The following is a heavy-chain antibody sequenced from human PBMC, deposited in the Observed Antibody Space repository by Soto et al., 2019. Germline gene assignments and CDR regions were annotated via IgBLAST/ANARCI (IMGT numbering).Heavy chain of an antibody. CDR2: IYYSGST. J-gene: IGHJ5*02. V-gene: IGHV4-59*01. CDR1: GGSISSYY. Sequence: PSETLSLTCTVSGGSISSYYWSWIRQPPGKGLEWIGYIYYSGSTNYNPSLKSRVTISVDTSKNQFSLKLSSVTAAGTAVYYCARVRYSSPRRWFDPWGQGTLVTVSS. CDR3: ARVRYSSPRRWFDP. D-gene: IGHD6-13*01.